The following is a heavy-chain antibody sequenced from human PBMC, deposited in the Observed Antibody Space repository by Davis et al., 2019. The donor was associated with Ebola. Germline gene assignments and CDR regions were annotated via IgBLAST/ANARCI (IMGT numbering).Heavy chain of an antibody. V-gene: IGHV1-69*13. CDR1: GYTFTSYG. CDR2: IIPIFGTA. Sequence: SVKVSCKASGYTFTSYGISWVRHAPGQGLEWMGGIIPIFGTANYAQKFQGRVTITADESTSTAYMELSSLRSEDTAVYYCARAGNDYGDYGFDYWGQGTLVTVSS. J-gene: IGHJ4*02. CDR3: ARAGNDYGDYGFDY. D-gene: IGHD4-17*01.